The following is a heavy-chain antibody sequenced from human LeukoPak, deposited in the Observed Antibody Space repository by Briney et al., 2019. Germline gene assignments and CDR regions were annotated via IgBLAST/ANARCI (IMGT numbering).Heavy chain of an antibody. CDR1: GGSISSGDYS. CDR3: ARSPDYGAFPVSGAFDI. CDR2: IYHSGST. Sequence: SETLSLTCAVSGGSISSGDYSWSWIRQPPGTGLEWIGYIYHSGSTYYNSSLNSRVTMSVDRSKNQFSLQLRSVTAADTAMYYCARSPDYGAFPVSGAFDIWGQGTMVTVSS. J-gene: IGHJ3*02. V-gene: IGHV4-30-2*01. D-gene: IGHD4-17*01.